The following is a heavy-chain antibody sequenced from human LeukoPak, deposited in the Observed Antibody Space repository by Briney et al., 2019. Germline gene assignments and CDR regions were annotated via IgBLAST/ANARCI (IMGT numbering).Heavy chain of an antibody. J-gene: IGHJ6*02. CDR1: GGSFSGYY. V-gene: IGHV4-34*01. Sequence: PSETLSLTCAVYGGSFSGYYWSWIRQPPGKGLEWIGEINHSGSTNYNPSLKSRVTISVDTSKNQFSLKLSSVTAADTAVYYCARDDSSGYYPPYYYYGMDVWGQGTTVTVSS. CDR2: INHSGST. D-gene: IGHD3-22*01. CDR3: ARDDSSGYYPPYYYYGMDV.